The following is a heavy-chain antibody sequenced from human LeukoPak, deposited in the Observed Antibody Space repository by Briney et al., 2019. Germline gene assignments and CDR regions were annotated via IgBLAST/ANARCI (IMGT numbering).Heavy chain of an antibody. D-gene: IGHD3-22*01. CDR1: GYTFTSYY. Sequence: ASVKVSCKASGYTFTSYYMHWVRQAPGQGLEWMGIINPSGGSTSYAQKFQGRVTMTRDTSTSIVYMELSSLRSEDTAVYYCARVYDSSGSKSGLDYWGQGTLVTVSS. J-gene: IGHJ4*02. V-gene: IGHV1-46*01. CDR2: INPSGGST. CDR3: ARVYDSSGSKSGLDY.